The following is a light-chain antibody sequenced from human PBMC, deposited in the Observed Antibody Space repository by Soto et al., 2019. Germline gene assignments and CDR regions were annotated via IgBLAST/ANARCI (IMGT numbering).Light chain of an antibody. CDR2: EVS. CDR1: SSDVGGYNF. Sequence: QSALTQPPSASGSPGQSVTISCTGTSSDVGGYNFVSWYQQHPGKAPKLMISEVSKRPSGVPDRFSGSKSGNTASLTVSGLQAEDEADYYCSSYRSIGSLVFGTGTKLTVL. CDR3: SSYRSIGSLV. V-gene: IGLV2-8*01. J-gene: IGLJ1*01.